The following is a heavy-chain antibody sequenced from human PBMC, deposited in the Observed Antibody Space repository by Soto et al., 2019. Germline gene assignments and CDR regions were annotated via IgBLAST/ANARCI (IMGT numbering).Heavy chain of an antibody. V-gene: IGHV3-33*01. Sequence: GGSLRLSCAASGFTFSSYGMHWVRQAPGKGLEWVAVIWYDGSNKYYADSVKGRFTISRANSKNTLYLQMNSLRAEDTAVYYCARDLAQLTGDSLGMDVWGQGTTVTVSS. D-gene: IGHD7-27*01. CDR1: GFTFSSYG. J-gene: IGHJ6*02. CDR2: IWYDGSNK. CDR3: ARDLAQLTGDSLGMDV.